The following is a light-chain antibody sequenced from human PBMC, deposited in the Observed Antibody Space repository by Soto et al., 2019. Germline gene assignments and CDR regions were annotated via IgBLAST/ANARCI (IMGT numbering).Light chain of an antibody. J-gene: IGLJ3*02. Sequence: QSALTQPPSASGSPGQSVTISCTGTSSDVGGYNYVSWYQQHPGKAPKLMIYEVSTRPSGVPDRFSGSKSGNTATLTVSGLQAEDEADYYCTSYAGDTSLGVLGGGTKLTVL. CDR2: EVS. V-gene: IGLV2-8*01. CDR1: SSDVGGYNY. CDR3: TSYAGDTSLGV.